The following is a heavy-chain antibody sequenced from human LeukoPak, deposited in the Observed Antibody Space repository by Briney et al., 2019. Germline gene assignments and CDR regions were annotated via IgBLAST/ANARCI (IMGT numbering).Heavy chain of an antibody. D-gene: IGHD2-21*02. Sequence: ASVTVSCKASGYTLGPHYMHWVRQAPGQALECMGIIRPSSSITTYAQKFQGRVIVTRDMSTSTVYMELSGLTSEDTAVYYCARARYGGDQIDYWGQGTLVIVSS. CDR1: GYTLGPHY. V-gene: IGHV1-46*01. J-gene: IGHJ4*02. CDR3: ARARYGGDQIDY. CDR2: IRPSSSIT.